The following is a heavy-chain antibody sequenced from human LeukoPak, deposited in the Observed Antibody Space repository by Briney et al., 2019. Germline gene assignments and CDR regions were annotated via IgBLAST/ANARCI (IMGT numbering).Heavy chain of an antibody. V-gene: IGHV3-23*01. Sequence: PGGSLRLSRAASGFTFRNDAMSWVRQAPGKGLEWVSDISGSGGTTHYADSVKGRFTISRDNYKNTLYLQMNSLRAEDTAVYYCAKGDCSGGSCFSFDSWGQGTLVTVSS. J-gene: IGHJ4*02. D-gene: IGHD2-15*01. CDR3: AKGDCSGGSCFSFDS. CDR1: GFTFRNDA. CDR2: ISGSGGTT.